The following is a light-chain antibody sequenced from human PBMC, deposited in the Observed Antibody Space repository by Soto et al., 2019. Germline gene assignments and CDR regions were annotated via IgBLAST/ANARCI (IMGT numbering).Light chain of an antibody. V-gene: IGKV3-20*01. CDR1: QSVSSPY. CDR2: GAS. CDR3: QQYGSSPSWT. J-gene: IGKJ1*01. Sequence: EIVLTQSPGTLSLSPGERATLSCRATQSVSSPYLAWYQQKPGQAPRLLIYGASSRATGIPDRFSGSGSGTDFTLTISRLEPEDFAVYYCQQYGSSPSWTFGQGTKVDIK.